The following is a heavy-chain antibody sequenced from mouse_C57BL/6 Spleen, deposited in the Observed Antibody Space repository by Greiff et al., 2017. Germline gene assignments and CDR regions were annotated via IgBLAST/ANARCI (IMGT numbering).Heavy chain of an antibody. CDR1: GYSFTGYF. V-gene: IGHV1-20*01. CDR2: INPYNGDT. CDR3: ARSSSPLYAMDY. Sequence: VQLQQSGPELVKPGDSVKISCKASGYSFTGYFMNWVMQSHGKSLEWIGRINPYNGDTFYNQKFKGKATLTVDKSSSTAHMELRSLTSEDSAVYYCARSSSPLYAMDYWGQGTSVTVSS. J-gene: IGHJ4*01. D-gene: IGHD1-3*01.